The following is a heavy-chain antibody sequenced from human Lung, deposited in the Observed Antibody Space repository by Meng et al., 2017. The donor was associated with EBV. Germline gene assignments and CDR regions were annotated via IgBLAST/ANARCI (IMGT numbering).Heavy chain of an antibody. CDR1: GGSVDSGAYY. CDR2: IYYSGST. J-gene: IGHJ4*02. D-gene: IGHD6-19*01. Sequence: QVQLQAPGSRLVKPSQTLSLTCTVSGGSVDSGAYYWSWIRQRPGKGLEWIGYIYYSGSTFYTPSLKSRATLSVDTSKNQFSLKLNSVTAADTAVYYCARLRLVWMFDYWGQGALVTVSS. CDR3: ARLRLVWMFDY. V-gene: IGHV4-31*03.